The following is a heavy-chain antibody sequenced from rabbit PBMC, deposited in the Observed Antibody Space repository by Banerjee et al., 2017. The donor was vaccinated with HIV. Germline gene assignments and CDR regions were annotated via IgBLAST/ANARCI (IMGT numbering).Heavy chain of an antibody. CDR1: GFSFSNSYW. CDR2: IYTGTSGTT. Sequence: QEQLEESGGDLVQPEGSLTLTCTASGFSFSNSYWICWVRQAPGKGLEWIGCIYTGTSGTTYYASWAKGRFTISKASSTTVTLQMTSLTAADTATYFCARGRYIDTNYPYYFKLWGPGTLVTDS. J-gene: IGHJ4*01. CDR3: ARGRYIDTNYPYYFKL. V-gene: IGHV1S45*01. D-gene: IGHD1-1*01.